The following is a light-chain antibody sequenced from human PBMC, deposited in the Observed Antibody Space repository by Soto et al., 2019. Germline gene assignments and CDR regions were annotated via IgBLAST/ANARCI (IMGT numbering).Light chain of an antibody. Sequence: EFVLTQSPVTLSLSPGERATLSCRASQSIGNYLAWYQQQAGRAPRLVIYDASKRATGIPARFSGSGSGTDFTLTISSLETEDFAVYYCQQRSDSPPLTFGGGTKVEIK. CDR1: QSIGNY. CDR3: QQRSDSPPLT. J-gene: IGKJ4*01. CDR2: DAS. V-gene: IGKV3-11*01.